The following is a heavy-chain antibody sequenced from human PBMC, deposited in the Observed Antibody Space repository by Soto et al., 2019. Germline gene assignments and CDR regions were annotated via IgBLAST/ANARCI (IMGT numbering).Heavy chain of an antibody. V-gene: IGHV4-39*01. CDR2: IYYSGTT. D-gene: IGHD1-26*01. Sequence: SETLSLTCTVSSDSISSSVSSSSYYWGWIRQPPGKGLEWIGSIYYSGTTYYNPSLKSRVSIFVDPSKNQFSLHLTSVTAADTALYYCARLLWSYGGSYFFDYWGQGALVTVSS. CDR3: ARLLWSYGGSYFFDY. CDR1: SDSISSSVSSSSYY. J-gene: IGHJ4*02.